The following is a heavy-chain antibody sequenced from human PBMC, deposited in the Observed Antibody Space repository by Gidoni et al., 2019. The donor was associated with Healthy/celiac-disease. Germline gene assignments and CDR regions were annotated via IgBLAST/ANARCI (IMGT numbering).Heavy chain of an antibody. D-gene: IGHD4-17*01. CDR3: ARRFEGYGDYVGDYYYYGMDV. J-gene: IGHJ6*02. Sequence: QVQLQQWGAGLLKPSETLSLTCAVYGGSFSGYYWSWIRQPPGKGLEWIGEINHSGSTNYNPALKRRVTISVDTSKNQFSLKLSSVTAADTAVYYCARRFEGYGDYVGDYYYYGMDVWGQGTTVTVSS. V-gene: IGHV4-34*01. CDR2: INHSGST. CDR1: GGSFSGYY.